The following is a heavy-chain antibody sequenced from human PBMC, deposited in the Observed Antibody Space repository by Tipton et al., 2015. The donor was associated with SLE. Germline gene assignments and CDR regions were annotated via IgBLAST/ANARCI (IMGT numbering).Heavy chain of an antibody. CDR1: GGSFNGYY. V-gene: IGHV4-34*01. CDR3: ARELMVVRGLSRRDAFDI. Sequence: TLSLTCTVYGGSFNGYYWGWIRQSPGKGLEWIGEINHSGSTNDNPSLKSRVTISIDTSQNQFSLRLSSVTAADTAVYYCARELMVVRGLSRRDAFDIWGQGAMVTVSS. CDR2: INHSGST. D-gene: IGHD3-10*01. J-gene: IGHJ3*02.